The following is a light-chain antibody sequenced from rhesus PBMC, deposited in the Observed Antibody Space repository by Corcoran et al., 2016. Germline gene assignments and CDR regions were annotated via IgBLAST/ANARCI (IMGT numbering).Light chain of an antibody. CDR1: QGISSW. V-gene: IGKV1-22*01. CDR3: QQYSSRPLT. Sequence: DIQMTQSPSSLSASVGDTVTITCRASQGISSWLAWYQQKQGKAPKLLIYKASSLQSGVPSRFSGSGSGTDFTLTISSLQSEDVATYYCQQYSSRPLTFGGGTKVELK. CDR2: KAS. J-gene: IGKJ4*01.